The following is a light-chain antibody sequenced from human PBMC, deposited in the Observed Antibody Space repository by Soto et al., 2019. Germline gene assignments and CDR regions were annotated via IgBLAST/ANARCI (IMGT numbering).Light chain of an antibody. J-gene: IGKJ1*01. V-gene: IGKV1-27*01. CDR2: AAS. CDR1: QGIGNY. Sequence: DIQMTQSPSSLSASLGDRVTITCRASQGIGNYLAWYQLQPGKVPKLLIYAASTLQSGVPSRFSGSGSGTEFTITISSLQPEDVATYFCQKYNSAPRTFGQGTKVEI. CDR3: QKYNSAPRT.